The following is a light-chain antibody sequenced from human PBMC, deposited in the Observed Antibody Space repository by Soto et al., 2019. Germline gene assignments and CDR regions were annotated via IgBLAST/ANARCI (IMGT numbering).Light chain of an antibody. Sequence: IQMTQSPLSLSASVGDRVIITCRASRDIGNDLGWYQQKPGKAPKLLIFAASTLHSGVPSRFSGSGSGTVSTLTISSLHPEYVATYFCLQDYDLPRTFGQGT. CDR1: RDIGND. CDR2: AAS. J-gene: IGKJ1*01. CDR3: LQDYDLPRT. V-gene: IGKV1-6*01.